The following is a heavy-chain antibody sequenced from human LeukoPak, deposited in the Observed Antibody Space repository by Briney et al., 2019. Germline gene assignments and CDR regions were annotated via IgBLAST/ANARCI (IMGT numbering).Heavy chain of an antibody. CDR2: IYSGGST. V-gene: IGHV3-66*01. CDR1: GFTVSSNY. D-gene: IGHD4-17*01. CDR3: ARDDYGDSGEEDY. Sequence: PGGSLRLSCAASGFTVSSNYMSWVRQAPGKGLEWVSVIYSGGSTYYADSVKGRFTISRDNSKNTLYLQMNSLRAEDTTVYYCARDDYGDSGEEDYWGQGTLVTVSS. J-gene: IGHJ4*02.